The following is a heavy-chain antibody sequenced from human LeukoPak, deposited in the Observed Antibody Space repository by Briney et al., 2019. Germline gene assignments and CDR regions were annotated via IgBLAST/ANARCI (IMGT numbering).Heavy chain of an antibody. CDR3: ARKNQGWLQCNFDY. CDR1: GGSFSGYY. D-gene: IGHD5-24*01. J-gene: IGHJ4*02. CDR2: INHSGST. V-gene: IGHV4-34*01. Sequence: LETLSLTCGVYGGSFSGYYWSWIRQPPGKGLEWIGEINHSGSTNYNPSLKSRVTMSVDTSKNQFSLKLSSVTAADTAVYYCARKNQGWLQCNFDYWGQGILVTVSS.